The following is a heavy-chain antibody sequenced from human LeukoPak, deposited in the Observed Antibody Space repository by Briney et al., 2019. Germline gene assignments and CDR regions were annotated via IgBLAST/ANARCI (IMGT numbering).Heavy chain of an antibody. CDR2: IMTKTAGGAT. J-gene: IGHJ4*02. CDR1: GFTFSNTW. Sequence: GGSLRLSCVASGFTFSNTWMNWVRQAPGKGLEWVGRIMTKTAGGATDYAAPVKGRFTISRDDSKNTVYSQMNSLNTEDTAVYYCTTVRSYWGQGTLVTVSS. CDR3: TTVRSY. V-gene: IGHV3-15*01.